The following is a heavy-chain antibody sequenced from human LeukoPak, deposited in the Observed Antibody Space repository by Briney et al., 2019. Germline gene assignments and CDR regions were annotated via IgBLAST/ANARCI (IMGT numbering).Heavy chain of an antibody. D-gene: IGHD3-16*01. CDR3: ARDVVAPGDDY. Sequence: GGSLRLSCAVSGFSIGNYGMHWVREAPDKGLEWVAMISHDGGVKYYGDSVKGRLTISRDNSENTLYLQMNSLRVEDTAVYYCARDVVAPGDDYWGQGTLVTVSS. CDR1: GFSIGNYG. V-gene: IGHV3-30*03. J-gene: IGHJ4*02. CDR2: ISHDGGVK.